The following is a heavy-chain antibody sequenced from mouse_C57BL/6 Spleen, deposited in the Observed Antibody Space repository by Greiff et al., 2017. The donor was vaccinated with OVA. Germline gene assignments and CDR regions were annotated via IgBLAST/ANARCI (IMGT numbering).Heavy chain of an antibody. CDR1: GYTFTGYW. D-gene: IGHD1-1*01. CDR2: ILPGSGST. V-gene: IGHV1-9*01. Sequence: VQLQQSGAELMKPGASVKLSCKATGYTFTGYWIEWVKQRPGHGLEWIGEILPGSGSTNYNEKFKGKATFTADTSSNTAYMQLSSLTTEDSAIYYCARGGGYITTVVAPFDYWGQGTTLTVSS. CDR3: ARGGGYITTVVAPFDY. J-gene: IGHJ2*01.